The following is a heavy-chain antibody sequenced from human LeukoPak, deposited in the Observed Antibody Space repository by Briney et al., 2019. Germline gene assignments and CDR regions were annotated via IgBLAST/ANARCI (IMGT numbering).Heavy chain of an antibody. CDR3: ARSSRDGYNQFDY. CDR2: IYHSGST. Sequence: SETLSLTCTVSGGSISSYYWGWIRQPPGKGLEWIGSIYHSGSTYYNPSLKSRVTISVDTSKNQFSLKLSSVTAADTAVYYCARSSRDGYNQFDYWGQGTLVTVSS. V-gene: IGHV4-38-2*02. CDR1: GGSISSYY. D-gene: IGHD5-24*01. J-gene: IGHJ4*02.